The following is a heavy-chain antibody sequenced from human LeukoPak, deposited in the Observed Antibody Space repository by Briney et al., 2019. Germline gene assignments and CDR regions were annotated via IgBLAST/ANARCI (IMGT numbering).Heavy chain of an antibody. Sequence: PGGSLRLSCAASGFTFSSYAMTWVRQAPGKGLEWVSTINVSGGSTYYADSVKGRFTTSRDNSKNTLYLQMNSLRAEDTAVYYCAKDRRSDYDFWSGYLVGYGMDVRGQGTTVTVSS. CDR3: AKDRRSDYDFWSGYLVGYGMDV. J-gene: IGHJ6*02. CDR2: INVSGGST. V-gene: IGHV3-23*01. D-gene: IGHD3-3*01. CDR1: GFTFSSYA.